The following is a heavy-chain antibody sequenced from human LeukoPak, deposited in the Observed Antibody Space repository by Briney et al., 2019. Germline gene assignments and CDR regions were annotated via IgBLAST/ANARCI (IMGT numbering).Heavy chain of an antibody. D-gene: IGHD1-26*01. J-gene: IGHJ3*02. V-gene: IGHV4-4*07. Sequence: SETLSLTCTVSGGSISSYYWSWIRQPAGKGLEWIGRIYTSGSTNYNPSLKSRVTMSVDTSKNQFSLKLSSVTAADTAVYYCARDTPASGPYDAFDIWGQGTMVTVSS. CDR1: GGSISSYY. CDR3: ARDTPASGPYDAFDI. CDR2: IYTSGST.